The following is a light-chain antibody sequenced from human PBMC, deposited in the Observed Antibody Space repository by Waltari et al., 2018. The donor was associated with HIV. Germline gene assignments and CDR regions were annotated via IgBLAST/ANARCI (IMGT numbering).Light chain of an antibody. Sequence: QSVLTQPPSVSAAPGQKVTISCSVNSSNIGDNYVSWFQQLPGTAPKLLIYKNNRRPSGRPDRFSGSKSGTSATLGITGLQTGDEADYFCGTWHNSLSAGYVFGTGTKVSVL. CDR1: SSNIGDNY. V-gene: IGLV1-51*02. J-gene: IGLJ1*01. CDR2: KNN. CDR3: GTWHNSLSAGYV.